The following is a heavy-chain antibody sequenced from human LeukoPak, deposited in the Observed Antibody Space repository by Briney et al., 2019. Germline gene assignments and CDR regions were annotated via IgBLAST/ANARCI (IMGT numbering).Heavy chain of an antibody. Sequence: GGSLRLSCAASGFTFSSYSMNWVRQAPGKGLEWVAYIAYTGTIHYADSVRGRFAISRDNAKSSLFLQLNSLRAEDTAVYYCARDPHSLDYWGQGTLVTVSS. CDR3: ARDPHSLDY. CDR1: GFTFSSYS. V-gene: IGHV3-48*01. J-gene: IGHJ4*02. CDR2: IAYTGTI.